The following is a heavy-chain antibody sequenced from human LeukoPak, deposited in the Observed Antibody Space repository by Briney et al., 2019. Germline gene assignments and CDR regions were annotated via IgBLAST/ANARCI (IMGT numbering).Heavy chain of an antibody. CDR3: ARGSGAGRVYYGMDV. CDR1: GGSISSYY. J-gene: IGHJ6*02. D-gene: IGHD2-15*01. CDR2: IYYSLST. V-gene: IGHV4-59*07. Sequence: SHTLSLTCTVSGGSISSYYWSWIRQPPGKGLEWLGYIYYSLSTNYNPSLKSQATISVDTSKNQFSLKLSSVTAADTAVYYCARGSGAGRVYYGMDVWGQGNTVTVSS.